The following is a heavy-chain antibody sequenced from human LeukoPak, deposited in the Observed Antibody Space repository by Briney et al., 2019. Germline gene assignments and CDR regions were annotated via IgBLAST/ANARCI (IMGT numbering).Heavy chain of an antibody. CDR2: ISYDGSNK. J-gene: IGHJ4*02. Sequence: GGSLRLSCAASGFTFSSYAMHWVRQAPGKGLEWVAVISYDGSNKYYADSVKGRFTISRDNSKNTLYLQMNSLRAEDTAVYYCARDLNYYDSSGPLGYWGQGTLVTVSS. V-gene: IGHV3-30-3*01. CDR3: ARDLNYYDSSGPLGY. D-gene: IGHD3-22*01. CDR1: GFTFSSYA.